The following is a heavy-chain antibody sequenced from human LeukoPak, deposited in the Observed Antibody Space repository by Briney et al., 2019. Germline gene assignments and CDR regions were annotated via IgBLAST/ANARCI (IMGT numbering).Heavy chain of an antibody. V-gene: IGHV3-23*01. D-gene: IGHD2-2*01. CDR2: ISSSGSGGNT. Sequence: GGSLRLSCAASGVTLSSYAMSWARQAPGKGLEWVSGISSSGSGGNTYYADSVKGRFTISRDNSKNTLSLQMNSLRAEDTAVYYCAREILVPAAIGAHGFDYWGQGILVTVSS. CDR3: AREILVPAAIGAHGFDY. J-gene: IGHJ4*02. CDR1: GVTLSSYA.